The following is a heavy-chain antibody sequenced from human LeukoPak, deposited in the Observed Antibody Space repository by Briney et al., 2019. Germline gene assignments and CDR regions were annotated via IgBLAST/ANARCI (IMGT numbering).Heavy chain of an antibody. V-gene: IGHV3-64D*06. CDR2: ISSDGRNT. Sequence: TGGSLRLSCSASGFPFSSSPMHWVRQAPGKTLEYVSAISSDGRNTYYADSVKGRFTMSRDNSKNTLSLQMSSLRPEDTAVYYCVPHINYSYQYWGRGTQVTVS. CDR1: GFPFSSSP. CDR3: VPHINYSYQY. D-gene: IGHD5-18*01. J-gene: IGHJ4*02.